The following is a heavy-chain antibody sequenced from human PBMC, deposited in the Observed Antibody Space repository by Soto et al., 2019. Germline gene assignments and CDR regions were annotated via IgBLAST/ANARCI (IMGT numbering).Heavy chain of an antibody. J-gene: IGHJ4*02. CDR2: IYYSGST. CDR1: GCSISSGGYY. CDR3: ARVVENRGGYYGSGSYYRIDY. D-gene: IGHD3-10*01. Sequence: PSETLSLTCTVSGCSISSGGYYWSWIRQHPGKGLEWIGYIYYSGSTYYNPSLKSRVTISVDTSKNQFSLKLSSVTAADTAVYYCARVVENRGGYYGSGSYYRIDYWGQGTLVTVSS. V-gene: IGHV4-31*03.